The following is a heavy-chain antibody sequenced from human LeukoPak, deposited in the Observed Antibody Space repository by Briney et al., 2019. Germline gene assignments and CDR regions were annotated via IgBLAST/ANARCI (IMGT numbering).Heavy chain of an antibody. Sequence: SETLSLTCAVYGGSFSGYYWSWIRQPPGKGLEWIGEINHSGSTNYNPSLKSRVTISVDTSKNQFSLKLSSVTAADTAVYYCARGRAAPTSWGQGTLVTVSS. CDR2: INHSGST. CDR1: GGSFSGYY. V-gene: IGHV4-34*01. CDR3: ARGRAAPTS. D-gene: IGHD3-16*01. J-gene: IGHJ4*02.